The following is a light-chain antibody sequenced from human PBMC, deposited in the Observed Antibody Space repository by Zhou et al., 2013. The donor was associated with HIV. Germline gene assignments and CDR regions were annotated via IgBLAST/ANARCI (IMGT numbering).Light chain of an antibody. Sequence: DIQMTQSPSTLSASVGDRVTITCRASQSISTWLAWYQQRRGQAPKLLIYKASNLESGVPSRFSGGGSGTEFTLTINSLQPDDFGTYYCQQYNPYSSTFGQGTRLEIK. CDR1: QSISTW. CDR2: KAS. J-gene: IGKJ2*02. V-gene: IGKV1-5*03. CDR3: QQYNPYSST.